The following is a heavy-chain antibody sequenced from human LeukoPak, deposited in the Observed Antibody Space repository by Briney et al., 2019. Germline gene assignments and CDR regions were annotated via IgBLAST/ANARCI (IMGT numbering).Heavy chain of an antibody. D-gene: IGHD3-10*01. V-gene: IGHV4-39*07. J-gene: IGHJ4*02. CDR2: IYYSGST. CDR3: ARAVVRGTFDY. CDR1: GGSISSSSYY. Sequence: SETLSLTCTVSGGSISSSSYYWGWIRQPPGKGLEWIGSIYYSGSTYYNPSLKSRVTISVDTSKNQFSLKLSSVTAADTAVYYCARAVVRGTFDYWGQGTLVTVSS.